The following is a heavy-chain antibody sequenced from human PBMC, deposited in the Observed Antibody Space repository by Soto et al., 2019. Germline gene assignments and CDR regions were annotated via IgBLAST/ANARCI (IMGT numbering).Heavy chain of an antibody. V-gene: IGHV3-30-3*01. Sequence: QVQLVESGGGVVQPGRSLRLSCAASGFTFSSYAMHWVRQAPGKGLEWVAVISYDGSNKYYADSVKGRFTISRDNSKNTLYLQMNSLRAEDTAVYYCAREELRWALFDYWGQGTLVTVSS. CDR1: GFTFSSYA. CDR3: AREELRWALFDY. J-gene: IGHJ4*02. CDR2: ISYDGSNK. D-gene: IGHD4-17*01.